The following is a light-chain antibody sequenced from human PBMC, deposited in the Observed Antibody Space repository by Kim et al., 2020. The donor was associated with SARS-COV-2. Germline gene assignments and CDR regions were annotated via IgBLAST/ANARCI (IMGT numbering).Light chain of an antibody. CDR2: GAS. CDR3: QQYGSSPPYT. Sequence: EIVLTQSPGTLSLSPGERATLSCRASQSVSSSYLAWYQQKPGQAPRLLIYGASSRATGIPDRFSGSGSGTDFTLTNSRLEPEDFAVYYCQQYGSSPPYTFGQGTKLEI. V-gene: IGKV3-20*01. CDR1: QSVSSSY. J-gene: IGKJ2*01.